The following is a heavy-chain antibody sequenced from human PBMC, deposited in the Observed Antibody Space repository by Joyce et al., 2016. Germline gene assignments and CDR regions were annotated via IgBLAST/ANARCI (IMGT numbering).Heavy chain of an antibody. J-gene: IGHJ4*02. V-gene: IGHV4-4*02. D-gene: IGHD6-13*01. CDR2: VYHSGST. CDR1: GGSISSSYW. CDR3: ARGVAAPGDY. Sequence: QVLLQESGPVLVKPSGTLSLTCAVSGGSISSSYWWNWVRQPPGKGLEWIGEVYHSGSTNYHPSLKSRVTMSVDNSKNHFSLNLRSVTAADTAVYYCARGVAAPGDYWGQGTLVTVSS.